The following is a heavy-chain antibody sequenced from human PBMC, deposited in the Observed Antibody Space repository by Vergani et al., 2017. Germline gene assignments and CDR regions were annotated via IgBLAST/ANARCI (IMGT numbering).Heavy chain of an antibody. Sequence: EVQLVESGGGLVQPGRSLRLSCAASGFTFDDYAMHWVRQPPGKGLEWVSGISWNSGSIGYADSVKGRFTISRDNAKNSLYLQMNSLRAEDTAFYYCAKGGDYYYYYMDVWGKGTTFTVSS. V-gene: IGHV3-9*01. CDR1: GFTFDDYA. CDR2: ISWNSGSI. J-gene: IGHJ6*03. CDR3: AKGGDYYYYYMDV.